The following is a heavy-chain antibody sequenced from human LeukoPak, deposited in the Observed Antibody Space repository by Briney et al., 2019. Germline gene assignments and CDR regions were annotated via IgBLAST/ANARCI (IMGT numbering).Heavy chain of an antibody. V-gene: IGHV3-23*01. D-gene: IGHD3-9*01. CDR1: GFSFSSYA. J-gene: IGHJ6*02. CDR2: ISGNGGDT. CDR3: GLNGVLTGLYYYGMDV. Sequence: PGGSLRLSCAASGFSFSSYAMTWVRQAPGKGLEWVSSISGNGGDTYYADSVKGRFTISRDNSKNTLYLQMNSLRAEDTAVYYCGLNGVLTGLYYYGMDVWGQGTTVTVSS.